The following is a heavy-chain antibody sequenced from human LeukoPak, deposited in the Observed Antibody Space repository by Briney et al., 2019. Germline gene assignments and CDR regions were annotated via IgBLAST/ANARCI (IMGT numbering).Heavy chain of an antibody. Sequence: GESLKISCQGSGYSFDSYWIGWVRQMPGKGLEWMGIIYPGDSDTRYSPSFQGQVTMSADKSIRTAYLQWSSLKASDTAIYYCAKTSAYDFKDDWGQGTLVTVSS. D-gene: IGHD5-12*01. V-gene: IGHV5-51*01. CDR2: IYPGDSDT. CDR1: GYSFDSYW. CDR3: AKTSAYDFKDD. J-gene: IGHJ4*02.